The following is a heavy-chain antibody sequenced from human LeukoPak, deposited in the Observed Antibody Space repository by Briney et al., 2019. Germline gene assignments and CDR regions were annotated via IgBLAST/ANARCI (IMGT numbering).Heavy chain of an antibody. CDR1: GFTFDDYA. CDR2: ISWNSANI. Sequence: PGGSLRLSCAASGFTFDDYAMHWVRQAPGKGLEWVSGISWNSANIGHADSVQGRFTISRDNSKNTLYLQMNSLRAEDTAVYYCATWGGSGPFDYWGQGKLVTVSS. V-gene: IGHV3-9*01. CDR3: ATWGGSGPFDY. J-gene: IGHJ4*02. D-gene: IGHD3-16*01.